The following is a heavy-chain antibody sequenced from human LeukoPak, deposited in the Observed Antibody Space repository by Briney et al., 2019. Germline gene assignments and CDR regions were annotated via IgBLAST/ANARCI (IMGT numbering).Heavy chain of an antibody. V-gene: IGHV3-30*04. J-gene: IGHJ4*02. CDR1: GFTFSSYA. CDR2: ISYDGSNK. Sequence: GGSLRLSCAASGFTFSSYAMHWVRQAPGKGLEWVAVISYDGSNKYYADSVKGRFTISRDNAKNSLYLQMNSLRAEDTAVYYCARDRGSSGYDFTDFDYWGQGTLVTVSS. D-gene: IGHD3-22*01. CDR3: ARDRGSSGYDFTDFDY.